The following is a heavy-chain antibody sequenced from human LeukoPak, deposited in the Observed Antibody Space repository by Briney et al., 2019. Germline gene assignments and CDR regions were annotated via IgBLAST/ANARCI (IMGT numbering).Heavy chain of an antibody. V-gene: IGHV3-23*01. J-gene: IGHJ4*02. Sequence: PGRSLRLSCAASGFIFSNYAMYWVRQAPGKGLEWVSVISGRSNNTYYADSVKGRFTISRDSSKNTLYLQMNSLRADDTAVYYCAKWGDYDVLTGYYVSDFWGQGTLVTVSS. CDR3: AKWGDYDVLTGYYVSDF. CDR2: ISGRSNNT. D-gene: IGHD3-9*01. CDR1: GFIFSNYA.